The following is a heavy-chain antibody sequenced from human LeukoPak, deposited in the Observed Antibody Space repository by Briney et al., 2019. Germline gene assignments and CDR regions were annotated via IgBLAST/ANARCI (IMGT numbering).Heavy chain of an antibody. J-gene: IGHJ4*02. CDR1: GGSISSGGYS. CDR2: IYHSGST. V-gene: IGHV4-30-2*01. Sequence: KPSETLSLTCAVSGGSISSGGYSWSWIRQPPGKGLEWIGYIYHSGSTYYNPSLKSRVTISVDRSKNQFSLKLSSVTAADTAVYYCARCSTSCYIFDYWGQGTLVTVSS. D-gene: IGHD2-2*02. CDR3: ARCSTSCYIFDY.